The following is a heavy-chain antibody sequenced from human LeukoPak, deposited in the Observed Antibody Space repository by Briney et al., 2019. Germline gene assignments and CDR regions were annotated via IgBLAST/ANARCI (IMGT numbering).Heavy chain of an antibody. Sequence: GESLRISCKGSGYSFTIYWITWVRQMPGKGLEWLGSIDPADSYTNYSPSFQGHVTISADKSINTAFLQWSSLKASDSATYYCARYFYGDYAFHYWGQGTLVTVSS. CDR1: GYSFTIYW. CDR2: IDPADSYT. D-gene: IGHD4-17*01. V-gene: IGHV5-10-1*01. CDR3: ARYFYGDYAFHY. J-gene: IGHJ4*02.